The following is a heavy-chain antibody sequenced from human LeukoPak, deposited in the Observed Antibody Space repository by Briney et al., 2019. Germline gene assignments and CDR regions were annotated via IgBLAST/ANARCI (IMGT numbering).Heavy chain of an antibody. CDR2: ISSSSSYI. Sequence: GGSLRLSCAASGFTFSSYSMNWVRQAPGKGLEWVSSISSSSSYIYYADSVKGRFTISRDNAKNSLYLQMNSLRAEDTAVYYCARDPVPAGPSYYYYGMDVWGQGTTVTVSS. D-gene: IGHD6-19*01. J-gene: IGHJ6*02. CDR3: ARDPVPAGPSYYYYGMDV. CDR1: GFTFSSYS. V-gene: IGHV3-21*01.